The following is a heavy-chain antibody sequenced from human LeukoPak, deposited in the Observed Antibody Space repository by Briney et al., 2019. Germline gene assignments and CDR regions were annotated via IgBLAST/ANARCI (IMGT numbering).Heavy chain of an antibody. CDR1: GGSFSGYY. V-gene: IGHV4-34*01. Sequence: SETLSLTRAVYGGSFSGYYWSWIRQPPGKGLEWIGEINHSGSINYNPSLKSRVTISVDTSKNQFSLKLSSVTAADTAVYYCARSYYGSSGYLKGIVYFDYWGQGTLVTVSS. CDR2: INHSGSI. D-gene: IGHD3-22*01. J-gene: IGHJ4*02. CDR3: ARSYYGSSGYLKGIVYFDY.